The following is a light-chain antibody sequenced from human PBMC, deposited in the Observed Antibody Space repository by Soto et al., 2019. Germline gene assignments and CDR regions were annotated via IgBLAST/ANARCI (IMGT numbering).Light chain of an antibody. CDR1: QSVSSSY. Sequence: EIVLTQSPGALSFSPGERSTLSCRPSQSVSSSYLAWYQQKPGQAPRLLIYGASSRATGIPDRFSGGGSGTDFTLTISRLEPEDFAVYYCQQFSSYPLTFGGGTKVDIK. CDR2: GAS. V-gene: IGKV3-20*01. CDR3: QQFSSYPLT. J-gene: IGKJ4*01.